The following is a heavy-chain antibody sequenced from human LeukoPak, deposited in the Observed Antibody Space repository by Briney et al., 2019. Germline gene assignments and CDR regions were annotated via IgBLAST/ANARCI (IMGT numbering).Heavy chain of an antibody. CDR1: GYPFTTFS. CDR2: INPGIFTT. Sequence: ASVTLSFTASGYPFTTFSLHWVRQAPGQGPEWMAIINPGIFTTTYAQKLQDRVTVTSDTSTATVYMELRSLRLEDTAVYFCARDWAHGSFDFWGQGTLVTVSS. V-gene: IGHV1-46*01. D-gene: IGHD3-16*01. J-gene: IGHJ4*02. CDR3: ARDWAHGSFDF.